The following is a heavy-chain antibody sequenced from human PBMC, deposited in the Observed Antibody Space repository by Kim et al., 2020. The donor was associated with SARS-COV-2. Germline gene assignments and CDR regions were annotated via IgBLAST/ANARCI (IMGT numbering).Heavy chain of an antibody. Sequence: SETLSLTCTVSGGSISSGGYYWSWIRQHPGKGLEWIGYIYYSGSTYYNPSLKSRVTISVDTAKNQFSLKLSSVTAADTAVYYCARARITMIVVVTYFDSGGQGTLVTVSS. V-gene: IGHV4-31*03. D-gene: IGHD3-22*01. CDR1: GGSISSGGYY. CDR3: ARARITMIVVVTYFDS. CDR2: IYYSGST. J-gene: IGHJ4*02.